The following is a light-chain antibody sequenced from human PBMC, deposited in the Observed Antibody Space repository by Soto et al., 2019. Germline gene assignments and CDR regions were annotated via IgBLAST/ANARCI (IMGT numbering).Light chain of an antibody. J-gene: IGKJ1*01. CDR2: MAS. CDR1: QNINNW. Sequence: DIQMTQSPSTLSASVGDRVTITCRASQNINNWLAWYQQKTGKAPKVLIYMASNLQSGVSSRLSGSGSGTEFTLTISSLQPDDFATYYCQQYKSYPWTFGRGTKVEIK. CDR3: QQYKSYPWT. V-gene: IGKV1-5*03.